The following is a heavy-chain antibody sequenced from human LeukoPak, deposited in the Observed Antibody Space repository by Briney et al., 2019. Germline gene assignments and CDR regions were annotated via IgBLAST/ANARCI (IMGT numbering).Heavy chain of an antibody. Sequence: ASVKVSCKASGYTSTGYYMHWVRQAPGQGLEWMGWINPNSGGTNYAQKFQGRVTMTRDTSISTAYMELSRLRSDDTAVYYCARGEVGATVYDYWGQGTLVTVSS. CDR1: GYTSTGYY. CDR2: INPNSGGT. D-gene: IGHD1-26*01. J-gene: IGHJ4*02. V-gene: IGHV1-2*02. CDR3: ARGEVGATVYDY.